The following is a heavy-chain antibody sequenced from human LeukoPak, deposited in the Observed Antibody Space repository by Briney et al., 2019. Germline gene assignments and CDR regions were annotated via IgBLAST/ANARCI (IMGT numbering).Heavy chain of an antibody. Sequence: SETLSLTCTVSGGSISSYYWSWIRQPPGKGLEWIGYIYYSGSTNYNPSLKSRVTISVDTSKNQFSLKLSSVTAADTAVYYCARLWLPPLGASADYWGQGTLVTVSS. D-gene: IGHD6-19*01. V-gene: IGHV4-59*01. CDR2: IYYSGST. J-gene: IGHJ4*02. CDR3: ARLWLPPLGASADY. CDR1: GGSISSYY.